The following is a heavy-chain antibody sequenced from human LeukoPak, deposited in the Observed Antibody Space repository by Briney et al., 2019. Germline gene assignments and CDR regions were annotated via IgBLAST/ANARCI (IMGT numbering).Heavy chain of an antibody. V-gene: IGHV3-30*04. CDR3: ARDLGPFLYDY. J-gene: IGHJ4*02. CDR2: ISYDGSNK. CDR1: GFTFSSYA. D-gene: IGHD2/OR15-2a*01. Sequence: GGSLRLSCAASGFTFSSYAMHWVRQAPGEGLEWVAVISYDGSNKYYADSVKGRFTISRDNSKNTLYLQMNSLRAEDTAVYYCARDLGPFLYDYWGQGTLVTVSS.